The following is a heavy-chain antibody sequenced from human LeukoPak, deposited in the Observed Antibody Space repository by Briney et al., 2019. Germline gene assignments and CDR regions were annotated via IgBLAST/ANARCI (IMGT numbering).Heavy chain of an antibody. CDR2: MNPNSGNT. Sequence: ASVKVSCKAPGYTFTGYDINWMRQAPGQGLEWVGWMNPNSGNTGYAQTFQGKLTMTRNTSIKTAYMELSSLRSEDTAVYYCARRFYDNLTGHTWYDYWGQGTLVTVSS. J-gene: IGHJ4*02. CDR3: ARRFYDNLTGHTWYDY. CDR1: GYTFTGYD. D-gene: IGHD3-9*01. V-gene: IGHV1-8*01.